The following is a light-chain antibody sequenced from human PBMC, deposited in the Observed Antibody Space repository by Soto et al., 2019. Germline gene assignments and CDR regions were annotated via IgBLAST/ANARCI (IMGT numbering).Light chain of an antibody. V-gene: IGKV3-11*01. Sequence: EIVLTQSPVTLSLSPGERATLSFRASQSVSSYLAWFQQKPGQPPRLLIYDASNRATGIPARFSGSGSGTDFTLTISSLESEDFAVYYCQQYGSTPRTFGQGTKVDI. CDR1: QSVSSY. J-gene: IGKJ1*01. CDR3: QQYGSTPRT. CDR2: DAS.